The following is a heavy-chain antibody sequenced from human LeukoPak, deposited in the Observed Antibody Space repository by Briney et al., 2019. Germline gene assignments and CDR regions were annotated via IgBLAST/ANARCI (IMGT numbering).Heavy chain of an antibody. CDR3: AKDRWYTAMGLFDY. V-gene: IGHV3-30*18. Sequence: PGRSLRLSCAASGFTFSSYGMHWVRQAPGRGLEWVAVIPYDGSNKYYADSVKGRFTISRDNSKNTLYLQMNSLRAEDTAVYYCAKDRWYTAMGLFDYWGQGTLVTVSS. CDR2: IPYDGSNK. CDR1: GFTFSSYG. J-gene: IGHJ4*02. D-gene: IGHD5-18*01.